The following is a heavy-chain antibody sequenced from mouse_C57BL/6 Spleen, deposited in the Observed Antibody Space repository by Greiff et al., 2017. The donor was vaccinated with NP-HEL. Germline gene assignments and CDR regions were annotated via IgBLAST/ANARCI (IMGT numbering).Heavy chain of an antibody. V-gene: IGHV1-39*01. Sequence: EVQLQQSGPELVKSGASVKISCKASGYSFTDYNMNWVKQSNGKSLEWIGVINPNYGTTSYNQKYKGKATLTVDQSSSTAYMQLNSLTSEDSAVYYCARSDGSRVSYYAMDYWGQGTSVTVSS. CDR3: ARSDGSRVSYYAMDY. D-gene: IGHD1-1*01. CDR1: GYSFTDYN. J-gene: IGHJ4*01. CDR2: INPNYGTT.